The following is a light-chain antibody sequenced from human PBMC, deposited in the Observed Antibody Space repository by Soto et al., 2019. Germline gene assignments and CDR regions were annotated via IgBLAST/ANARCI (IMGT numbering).Light chain of an antibody. J-gene: IGKJ5*01. CDR1: QSISSW. CDR2: DAS. CDR3: QQYDILPIT. V-gene: IGKV1-33*01. Sequence: DIQMTQSPSTLSASVGDRVTITFRASQSISSWSAWYQQKPGKAPNLLIYDASNLEIGVPSRFSGSGSGTHFTFTISSLQTEDIGTYYCQQYDILPITFGRGTRLEI.